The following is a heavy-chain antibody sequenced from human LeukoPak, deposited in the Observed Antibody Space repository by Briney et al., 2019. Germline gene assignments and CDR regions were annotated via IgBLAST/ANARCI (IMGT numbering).Heavy chain of an antibody. V-gene: IGHV4-61*02. CDR3: AGGIVAGGTVH. CDR2: IYPSGST. D-gene: IGHD6-13*01. J-gene: IGHJ4*02. Sequence: SETLSLTCTVSGDSISSGDYYWSWIRQPAGKGLEWIGRIYPSGSTNSNPSLKSRVTISVDTSKNQFSLKLSSVTAADTAVYYCAGGIVAGGTVHWGQGTLVTVSS. CDR1: GDSISSGDYY.